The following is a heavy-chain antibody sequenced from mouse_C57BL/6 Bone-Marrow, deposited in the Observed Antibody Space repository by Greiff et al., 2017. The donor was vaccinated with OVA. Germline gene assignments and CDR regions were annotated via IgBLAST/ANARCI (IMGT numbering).Heavy chain of an antibody. CDR1: GYTFTSYG. D-gene: IGHD1-1*01. J-gene: IGHJ4*01. V-gene: IGHV1-81*01. Sequence: QVQLKESGAELARPGASVKLSCKASGYTFTSYGISWVKQRTGQGLEWIGEIYPRSGNTYYNEKFKGKATLTADKSSSTAYMELRSLTSEDSAVYFCARFRRITTVVAKNAMDYWGQGTSVTVSS. CDR3: ARFRRITTVVAKNAMDY. CDR2: IYPRSGNT.